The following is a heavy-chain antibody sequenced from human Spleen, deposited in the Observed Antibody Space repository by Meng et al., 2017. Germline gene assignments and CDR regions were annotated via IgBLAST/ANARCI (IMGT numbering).Heavy chain of an antibody. Sequence: VQLQQWCAGLLKPSETLSLTCVVSGGSFSDYYWSWIRQPPGKGLEWIGEINHSGSTNYNPSLESRATISVDTSQSNLSLKLSSVTAADSAVYYCARGPTTMAHDFDYWGQGTLVTVSS. J-gene: IGHJ4*02. V-gene: IGHV4-34*01. D-gene: IGHD4-11*01. CDR3: ARGPTTMAHDFDY. CDR2: INHSGST. CDR1: GGSFSDYY.